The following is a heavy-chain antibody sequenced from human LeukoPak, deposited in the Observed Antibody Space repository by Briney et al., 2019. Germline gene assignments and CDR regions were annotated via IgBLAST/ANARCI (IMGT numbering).Heavy chain of an antibody. Sequence: PGGSLRLSCAASGFTVSSNYMSWVRQAPGEGLEWVSVFYTGGNTYYADSVQGRFTISRDNSKNTLYLQMDSLRAEDTAVYYCAGAYGYNYFDYWGQGTLVTVSS. CDR1: GFTVSSNY. CDR2: FYTGGNT. D-gene: IGHD4-17*01. CDR3: AGAYGYNYFDY. J-gene: IGHJ4*02. V-gene: IGHV3-53*01.